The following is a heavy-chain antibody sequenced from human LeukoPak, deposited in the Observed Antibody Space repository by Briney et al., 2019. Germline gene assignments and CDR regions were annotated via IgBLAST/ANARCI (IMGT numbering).Heavy chain of an antibody. D-gene: IGHD6-19*01. CDR2: ISSSGSNI. CDR3: ARDLRSGWYYFDY. J-gene: IGHJ4*02. CDR1: GFTFCSYE. Sequence: PGGSLTLSCAASGFTFCSYEMKWVRQAPGKGLEWGSYISSSGSNIYYADSVKGRFTISRDNAKNSLYLQMNSLRAEDTAVYYCARDLRSGWYYFDYWGQGTLVTVSS. V-gene: IGHV3-48*03.